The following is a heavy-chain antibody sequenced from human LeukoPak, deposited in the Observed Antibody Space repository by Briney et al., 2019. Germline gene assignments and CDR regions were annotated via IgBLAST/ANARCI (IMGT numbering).Heavy chain of an antibody. V-gene: IGHV4-61*02. J-gene: IGHJ4*02. CDR2: IYTSGST. Sequence: SETLSLTCTVSGGSISSGSYYWSWIRQPAGKGLEWIGRIYTSGSTDYNPSLKSRVTMSVDTSKNQFSLKLSSVTAADTAVYYCARAVAAAGTFDYWGQGTLVTVSS. D-gene: IGHD6-13*01. CDR3: ARAVAAAGTFDY. CDR1: GGSISSGSYY.